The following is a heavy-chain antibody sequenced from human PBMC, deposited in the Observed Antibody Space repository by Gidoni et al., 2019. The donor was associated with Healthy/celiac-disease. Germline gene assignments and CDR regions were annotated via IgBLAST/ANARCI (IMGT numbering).Heavy chain of an antibody. D-gene: IGHD5-18*01. Sequence: EVQLLESGGGLVQPGGSLRLSCAASGFTFRNYAMGWVRQAPGKGLEWVEGISGSGGSTYYADSVKGRFTSSRDNSKNTLYLQINSRRAEDTAVYYCAKDRGQVWLFDYWGQGTLVTVSS. CDR1: GFTFRNYA. CDR2: ISGSGGST. V-gene: IGHV3-23*01. J-gene: IGHJ4*02. CDR3: AKDRGQVWLFDY.